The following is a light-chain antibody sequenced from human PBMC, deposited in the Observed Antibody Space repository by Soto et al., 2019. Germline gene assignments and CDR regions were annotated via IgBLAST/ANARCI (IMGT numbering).Light chain of an antibody. CDR1: SSDVGDYNY. V-gene: IGLV2-14*01. CDR3: SSYISNSIVV. Sequence: QSALTQPASASGSPGQSITISCTGTSSDVGDYNYVSWYQQHPGKAPKLMIYEVSHRLSGVSIRFSGSKSGYTASLTITGLQDEDEADYYCSSYISNSIVVFGGGTKLTVL. CDR2: EVS. J-gene: IGLJ2*01.